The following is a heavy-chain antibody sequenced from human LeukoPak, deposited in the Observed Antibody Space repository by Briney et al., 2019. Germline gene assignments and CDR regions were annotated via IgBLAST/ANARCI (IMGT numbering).Heavy chain of an antibody. D-gene: IGHD3-3*01. J-gene: IGHJ4*02. Sequence: PSETRSLTCAVSGYSISSGYYWGWIRQPPGKGLEWIGSIYHSGSTYYNPSLKSRVTISVDTSKNQFSLKLSSVTAADTDVYYCARRPSYDFWSGYLTYYFDYWGQGTLVTVSS. CDR3: ARRPSYDFWSGYLTYYFDY. V-gene: IGHV4-38-2*01. CDR2: IYHSGST. CDR1: GYSISSGYY.